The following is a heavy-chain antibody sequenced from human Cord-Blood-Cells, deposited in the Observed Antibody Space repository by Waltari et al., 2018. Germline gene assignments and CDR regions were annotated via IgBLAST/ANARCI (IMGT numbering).Heavy chain of an antibody. D-gene: IGHD4-17*01. CDR1: GFTFSSYG. Sequence: QVQLVESGGGVVQPGGSLRLSCAASGFTFSSYGMHWVRQAPGKGLEWVVFYRYDGSNKYYADSGKGRFTISRDNSKNTLYLQMNSLRAEDTAVYYCAKMGSTVLNWFDPWGQGTLVTVSS. J-gene: IGHJ5*02. V-gene: IGHV3-30*02. CDR2: YRYDGSNK. CDR3: AKMGSTVLNWFDP.